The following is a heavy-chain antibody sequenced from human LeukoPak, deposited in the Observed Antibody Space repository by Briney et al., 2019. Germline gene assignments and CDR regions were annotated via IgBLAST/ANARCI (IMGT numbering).Heavy chain of an antibody. J-gene: IGHJ4*02. D-gene: IGHD2/OR15-2a*01. CDR1: GFTVSSNY. CDR3: ARAMMANTVIAPYYFAY. V-gene: IGHV3-66*01. CDR2: FYSGGST. Sequence: GGSLRLSCAASGFTVSSNYMSWVRQAPGKGLEWVSVFYSGGSTYCADSVKGRFTISRDNSKNTLYLQMNSLRAEDTAVYYCARAMMANTVIAPYYFAYWGQGTLVTVSS.